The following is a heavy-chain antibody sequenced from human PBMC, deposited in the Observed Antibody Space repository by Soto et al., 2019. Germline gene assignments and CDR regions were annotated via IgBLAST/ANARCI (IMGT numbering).Heavy chain of an antibody. D-gene: IGHD4-4*01. CDR3: ARKAVSNYAPGQREYYYYYMDV. CDR2: MNPNSGNT. J-gene: IGHJ6*03. V-gene: IGHV1-8*01. CDR1: GYTFTSYD. Sequence: ASVKVSCKASGYTFTSYDINWVRQATGQGLEWMGWMNPNSGNTGYAQKFQGRVTMTRNTSISTAYMELSSLRSEDTAVYYCARKAVSNYAPGQREYYYYYMDVWGKGTTVTVSS.